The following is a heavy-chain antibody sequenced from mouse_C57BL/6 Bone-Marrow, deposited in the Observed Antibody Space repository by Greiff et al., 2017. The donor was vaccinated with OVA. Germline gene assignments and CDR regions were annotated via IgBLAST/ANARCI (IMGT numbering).Heavy chain of an antibody. Sequence: VQLQQPGTELVKPGASVKLSCKASGYTFTSCWMHWVKQRPGQGLEWIGNINPSNGGTNYNEKFKSKATLTVDKSSSTAYMQLSSLTSEDSAVYYCARGLYYDYDGFAYWGQGTLVTVSA. CDR1: GYTFTSCW. CDR3: ARGLYYDYDGFAY. J-gene: IGHJ3*01. CDR2: INPSNGGT. V-gene: IGHV1-53*01. D-gene: IGHD2-4*01.